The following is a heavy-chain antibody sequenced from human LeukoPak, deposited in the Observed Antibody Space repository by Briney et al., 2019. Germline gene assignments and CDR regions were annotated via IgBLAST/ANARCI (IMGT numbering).Heavy chain of an antibody. V-gene: IGHV3-30*02. CDR3: ARRAGAYSHPYDY. Sequence: PGGSLRLSCAASGFTFDNYGMHWVRQAPGKGLEWVAFIRYVGGETYYADSVKGRFTISRDNSKNTLYLQMNSLRAEDTAVYYCARRAGAYSHPYDYWGQGTLVTVSS. D-gene: IGHD4/OR15-4a*01. J-gene: IGHJ4*02. CDR1: GFTFDNYG. CDR2: IRYVGGET.